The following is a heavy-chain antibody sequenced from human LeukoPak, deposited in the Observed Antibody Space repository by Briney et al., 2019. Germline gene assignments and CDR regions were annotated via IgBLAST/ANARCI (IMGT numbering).Heavy chain of an antibody. J-gene: IGHJ4*02. CDR3: VRSAFHAGSGNYYDY. Sequence: GGSLRLSCATSGFTFSSYSMSWVRQAPGKGLEWISYISSSSSTIYYADSVKGRFTISRDNAKNSLNLQMNSLRDEDTAVYYCVRSAFHAGSGNYYDYWGQGTLVTVSS. D-gene: IGHD3-22*01. V-gene: IGHV3-48*02. CDR1: GFTFSSYS. CDR2: ISSSSSTI.